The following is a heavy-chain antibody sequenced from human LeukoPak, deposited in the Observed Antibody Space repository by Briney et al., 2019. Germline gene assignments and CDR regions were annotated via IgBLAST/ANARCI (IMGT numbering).Heavy chain of an antibody. D-gene: IGHD6-19*01. V-gene: IGHV3-66*01. Sequence: GGSLRLSGAASGFTVSSNYTSWVRQAPGKGLEWVSVIYSGGSTYYADSVKGRFTISRDNSKNTLYLQMNSLRAEDTAVYYCAREVGIAVAVHWGQGTLVTVSS. CDR1: GFTVSSNY. CDR3: AREVGIAVAVH. J-gene: IGHJ4*02. CDR2: IYSGGST.